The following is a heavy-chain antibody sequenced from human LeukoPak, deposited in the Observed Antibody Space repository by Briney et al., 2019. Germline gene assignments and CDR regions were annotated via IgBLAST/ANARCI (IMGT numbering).Heavy chain of an antibody. V-gene: IGHV4-34*01. J-gene: IGHJ4*02. D-gene: IGHD6-13*01. CDR1: GGSFSGYY. CDR2: INHSGST. Sequence: KPSETLSLTCDVYGGSFSGYYWSWIRQPPGKGLEWIGEINHSGSTNYNPSLKSRVTISVDTSKNQFSLKLSSVTAADTAVYYCARLRQQLARWGQGTLVTVSS. CDR3: ARLRQQLAR.